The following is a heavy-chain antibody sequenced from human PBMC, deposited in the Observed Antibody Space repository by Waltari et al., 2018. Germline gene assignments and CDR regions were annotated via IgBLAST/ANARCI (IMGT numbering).Heavy chain of an antibody. D-gene: IGHD6-19*01. CDR2: IWYDGSNK. Sequence: QVQLVESGGGVVQPGRSLRLSCAESGFTFRSYGMPWVRQAPGKWLEWVAFIWYDGSNKYYADSVKGRFTISRDNSKNTLYLQMNSLRAEDTAVYYCARDFDSGWGFMDYWGQGTLVTVSS. J-gene: IGHJ4*02. CDR3: ARDFDSGWGFMDY. CDR1: GFTFRSYG. V-gene: IGHV3-33*01.